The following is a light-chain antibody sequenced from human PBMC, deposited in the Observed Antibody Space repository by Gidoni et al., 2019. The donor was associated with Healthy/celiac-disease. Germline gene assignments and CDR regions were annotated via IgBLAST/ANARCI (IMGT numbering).Light chain of an antibody. V-gene: IGKV3-11*01. CDR1: QSVSSY. Sequence: EIVLTQSPATLSLSPGERATLSCRASQSVSSYLAWYQQKPGQAPRLRIYDASNRATGIPARFSGSGSGTDFTLTISSLEPEDFAVYYCQQRSSWPPQYSFGQGTKLEIK. CDR2: DAS. J-gene: IGKJ2*03. CDR3: QQRSSWPPQYS.